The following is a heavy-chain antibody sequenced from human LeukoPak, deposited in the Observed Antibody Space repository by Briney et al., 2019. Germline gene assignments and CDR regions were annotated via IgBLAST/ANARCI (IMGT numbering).Heavy chain of an antibody. CDR1: GYTFTGYY. Sequence: ASVKVSCKASGYTFTGYYMHWVRQAPGQGLEWMGWINPNSGGTNYAQKFQGRVTMTRDTSISTAYMELSRLRSDDTAVYYCARRKGAAAGRLRYYFDYWGQGTLVTVPS. CDR2: INPNSGGT. D-gene: IGHD6-13*01. V-gene: IGHV1-2*02. J-gene: IGHJ4*02. CDR3: ARRKGAAAGRLRYYFDY.